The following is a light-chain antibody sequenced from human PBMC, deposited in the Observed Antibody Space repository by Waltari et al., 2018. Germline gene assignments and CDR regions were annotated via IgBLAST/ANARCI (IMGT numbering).Light chain of an antibody. CDR3: QKYGSLPAT. CDR2: DTS. CDR1: QAVSRF. Sequence: EIVLTQSPGTLSLSQGERDTLSCRASQAVSRFLAWYQQKPGQAPRLLIYDTSHRATGIPDRFSGSGSGTDFSLTISRLEPEDFAVYYCQKYGSLPATFGQGTKVEIK. V-gene: IGKV3-20*01. J-gene: IGKJ1*01.